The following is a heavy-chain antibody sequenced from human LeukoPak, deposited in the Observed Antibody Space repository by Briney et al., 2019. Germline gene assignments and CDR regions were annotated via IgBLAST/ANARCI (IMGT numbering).Heavy chain of an antibody. CDR3: ARELFSSDYIWGSYYHQFDY. CDR1: GFTFSSYS. V-gene: IGHV3-48*02. J-gene: IGHJ4*02. D-gene: IGHD3-16*01. CDR2: ISSSSSTI. Sequence: GGSLRLSCAASGFTFSSYSMNWVRQAPGKGLEWVSYISSSSSTIYYADSVKGRFTISRDNAKNSLYLQVNSLRDEDTAVYYCARELFSSDYIWGSYYHQFDYWGQGTLVTVSS.